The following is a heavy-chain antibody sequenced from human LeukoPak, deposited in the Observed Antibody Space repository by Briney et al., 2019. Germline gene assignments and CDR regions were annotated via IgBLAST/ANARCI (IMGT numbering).Heavy chain of an antibody. J-gene: IGHJ4*02. D-gene: IGHD4-11*01. V-gene: IGHV1-2*02. CDR2: INPNSGGT. CDR1: GYTFTGYY. CDR3: ASGRTTLTTPQSGCDY. Sequence: GASVKVSCKASGYTFTGYYIHWVRQAPGQGLEWMGWINPNSGGTNYAQKFQGRVTMTRDTSISTAYMELTRLTSVDTAVYYGASGRTTLTTPQSGCDYWGQGTLVTVSS.